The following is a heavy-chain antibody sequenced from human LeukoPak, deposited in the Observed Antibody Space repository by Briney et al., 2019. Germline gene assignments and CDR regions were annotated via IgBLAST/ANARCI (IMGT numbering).Heavy chain of an antibody. V-gene: IGHV3-23*01. D-gene: IGHD2-2*02. Sequence: GGSLRLSCAASGFTFSSYAMSWVRQAPGKGLEWVSAISGSGGSTYYADSVKGRFTISRDNSKNTLYLQMNSLRAEDTAVYYCAKDKRGYCSSTSCYTRGGFDYWGQGTLVTVSS. CDR1: GFTFSSYA. CDR3: AKDKRGYCSSTSCYTRGGFDY. J-gene: IGHJ4*02. CDR2: ISGSGGST.